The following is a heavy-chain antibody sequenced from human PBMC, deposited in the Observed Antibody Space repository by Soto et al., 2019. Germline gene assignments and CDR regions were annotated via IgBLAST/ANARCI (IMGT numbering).Heavy chain of an antibody. CDR1: MDSVSNNRAT. V-gene: IGHV6-1*01. J-gene: IGHJ4*02. Sequence: QTLSLTCAISMDSVSNNRATWNWIRQSPSGGLEWLGRTYYRSKWISDYAMSVKGRISINPDTSKNLVSLHLNFVTPEDTAVYYCARDPPDFNSGFDFWGQRTPVTVSS. D-gene: IGHD1-26*01. CDR3: ARDPPDFNSGFDF. CDR2: TYYRSKWIS.